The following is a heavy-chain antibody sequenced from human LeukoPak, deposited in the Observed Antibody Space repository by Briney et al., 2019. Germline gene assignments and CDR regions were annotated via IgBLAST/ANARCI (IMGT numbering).Heavy chain of an antibody. CDR2: ISGSGGST. CDR3: AKGSASLMVRGVINFDY. D-gene: IGHD3-10*01. CDR1: GFTFTNYA. Sequence: PGGSLRLSRAASGFTFTNYAMSWVRQAPGKGLEWVSGISGSGGSTYYADSVKGRFTISRDNSKNMLYLQMNSLRAEDTAVYYCAKGSASLMVRGVINFDYWGQGTLVTVSS. J-gene: IGHJ4*02. V-gene: IGHV3-23*01.